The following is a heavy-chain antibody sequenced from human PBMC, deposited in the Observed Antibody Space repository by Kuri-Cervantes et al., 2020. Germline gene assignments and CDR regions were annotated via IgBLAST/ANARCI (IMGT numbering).Heavy chain of an antibody. CDR3: ARDRGDDWALVGH. CDR1: GFTVSSNY. J-gene: IGHJ4*02. V-gene: IGHV3-48*02. Sequence: LSLTCAASGFTVSSNYMSWVRQAPGKGLEWLSYISTSGTTIYYADSVKGRFTISRDNAKNSLYLQMNSLRDEDTALYYCARDRGDDWALVGHWGQGTLVTVSS. CDR2: ISTSGTTI. D-gene: IGHD3-9*01.